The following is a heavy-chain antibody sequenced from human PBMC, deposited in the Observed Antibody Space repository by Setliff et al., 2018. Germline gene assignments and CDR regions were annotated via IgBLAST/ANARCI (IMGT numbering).Heavy chain of an antibody. V-gene: IGHV4-38-2*02. CDR2: IYHSGST. J-gene: IGHJ4*02. CDR3: AKHRSYFDY. CDR1: GYSISNDYF. Sequence: SETPSLTCTVSGYSISNDYFWGWIRQPPGKGLEWIGSIYHSGSTSYYPSLKSRVTISVDTSKNQFSLNLSSVTAADTAVYYCAKHRSYFDYWGQGTLVTVST.